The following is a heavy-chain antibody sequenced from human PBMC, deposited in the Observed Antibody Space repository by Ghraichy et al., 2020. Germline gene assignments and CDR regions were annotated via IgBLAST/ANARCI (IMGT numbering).Heavy chain of an antibody. Sequence: SETLSLTCTVSGGSISSYYWSWIRQPPGKGLEWIGYIYYSGSTNYNPSLKSRVTISVDTSKNQFSLKLSSVTAADTAVYYCARHGPRGERFDFDYWGQGTLVTVSS. J-gene: IGHJ4*02. CDR2: IYYSGST. CDR3: ARHGPRGERFDFDY. CDR1: GGSISSYY. D-gene: IGHD1-26*01. V-gene: IGHV4-59*08.